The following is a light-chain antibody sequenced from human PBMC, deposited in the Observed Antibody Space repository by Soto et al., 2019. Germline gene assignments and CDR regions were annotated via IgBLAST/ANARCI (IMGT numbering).Light chain of an antibody. CDR1: QGISKY. CDR3: QKYDSVPYT. V-gene: IGKV1-27*01. J-gene: IGKJ2*01. Sequence: DIPMTQSPSSLSASVGDRVTIACRASQGISKYLAWFQQKPGKVPKLLIYAASTLQSGVPSRFSGSGSGADFTLTISSLQPEDVASYYCQKYDSVPYTFGQGTKLEIK. CDR2: AAS.